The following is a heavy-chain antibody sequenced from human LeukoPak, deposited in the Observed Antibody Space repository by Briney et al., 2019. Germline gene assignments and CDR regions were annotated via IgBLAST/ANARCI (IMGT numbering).Heavy chain of an antibody. D-gene: IGHD4-17*01. Sequence: GGSLRLSCAASGFTFRNYAIHWVRQAPGKGLEWVAVISSDGTNKNYADSVKGRFTISRDKAKNTVYLQVNSLRSEDTAVYYCARDPVTTWGYFDYWGQGTLVTVSS. CDR1: GFTFRNYA. V-gene: IGHV3-30-3*01. CDR3: ARDPVTTWGYFDY. J-gene: IGHJ4*02. CDR2: ISSDGTNK.